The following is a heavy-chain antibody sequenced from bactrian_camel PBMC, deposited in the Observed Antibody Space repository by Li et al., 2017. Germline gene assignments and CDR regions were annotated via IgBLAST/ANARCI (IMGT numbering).Heavy chain of an antibody. CDR1: GFTLSSYR. D-gene: IGHD6*01. CDR3: AADSKVVALNY. V-gene: IGHV3S1*01. CDR2: IINRGGTT. J-gene: IGHJ4*01. Sequence: HVQLVESGGGLVQPGGSLRLSCAASGFTLSSYRTYWVRQAPGKGLEWVSIINRGGTTYYADSVKGRFTISQDNAKNTVYLQMNSLKPEDTAVYYCAADSKVVALNYLGQGTQVTVS.